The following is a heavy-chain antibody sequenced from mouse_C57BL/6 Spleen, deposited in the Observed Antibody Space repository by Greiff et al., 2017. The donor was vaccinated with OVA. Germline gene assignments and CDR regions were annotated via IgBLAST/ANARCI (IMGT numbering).Heavy chain of an antibody. CDR1: GYTFTSYW. Sequence: QVQLQQPGAELVMPGASVKLSCKASGYTFTSYWMHWVKQRPGQGLEWIGEIDPSDSYTNYNQKFKGKSTLTVDKSSSTAYMQRSSLTSEDSAVYYCARFDGSSYFDYWGQGTTLTVSS. CDR2: IDPSDSYT. D-gene: IGHD1-1*01. J-gene: IGHJ2*01. CDR3: ARFDGSSYFDY. V-gene: IGHV1-69*01.